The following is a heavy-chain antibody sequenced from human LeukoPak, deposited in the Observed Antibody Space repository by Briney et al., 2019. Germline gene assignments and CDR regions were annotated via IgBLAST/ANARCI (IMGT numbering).Heavy chain of an antibody. CDR2: IYSGGST. J-gene: IGHJ6*03. CDR1: QFTFSNFV. V-gene: IGHV3-23*03. Sequence: GGSLRLSCAASQFTFSNFVMSWVRQAPGKGLEWVSIIYSGGSTYYADSVKGRFTISRDNSKNTLYLQMNSLRVEDTAVYYCAKYCPKVEPPDYMDVWGKGTTVTVS. CDR3: AKYCPKVEPPDYMDV. D-gene: IGHD1-26*01.